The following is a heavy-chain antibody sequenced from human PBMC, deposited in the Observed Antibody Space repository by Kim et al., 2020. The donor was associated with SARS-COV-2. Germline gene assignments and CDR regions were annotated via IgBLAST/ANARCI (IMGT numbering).Heavy chain of an antibody. CDR1: GGSFSGYH. J-gene: IGHJ6*02. CDR2: INHGGSI. Sequence: SETLSLTCAVYGGSFSGYHWSWVRQPPGKWLEWIGEINHGGSINYNPSLKSRVTISIDTSKNQFSLRRTSVTAADTCSYYCARGRAGVVPSPILGIGPYYDYFIMDVWGHGTTVTVPS. V-gene: IGHV4-34*01. CDR3: ARGRAGVVPSPILGIGPYYDYFIMDV. D-gene: IGHD3-10*01.